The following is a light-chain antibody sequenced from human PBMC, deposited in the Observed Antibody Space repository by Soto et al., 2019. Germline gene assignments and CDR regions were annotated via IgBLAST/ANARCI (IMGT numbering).Light chain of an antibody. CDR3: QQSYSTPQT. V-gene: IGKV1D-16*01. Sequence: DIQMTQFPSSLSASVGDRVTITCLASQGITTWLAWYQQRPGKAPKSLIFAASSLQSGVPSRFSGSGSGTEFTLTISNLQPEDFATYYCQQSYSTPQTFGQGTKVDIK. J-gene: IGKJ1*01. CDR1: QGITTW. CDR2: AAS.